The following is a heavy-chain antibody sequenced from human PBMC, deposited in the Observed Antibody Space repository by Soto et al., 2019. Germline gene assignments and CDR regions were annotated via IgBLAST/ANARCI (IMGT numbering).Heavy chain of an antibody. Sequence: GGSLRLSCAASGFTFSSYWMSWVRQAPGKGLEWVANIKQDGSEKYYVDSVKGRFTISRDNAKNSLYLQMNSLRAEDTAVYYCARNGDFWSGYQYYYYGMDVWGQGTTVTVSS. CDR1: GFTFSSYW. V-gene: IGHV3-7*03. J-gene: IGHJ6*02. D-gene: IGHD3-3*01. CDR3: ARNGDFWSGYQYYYYGMDV. CDR2: IKQDGSEK.